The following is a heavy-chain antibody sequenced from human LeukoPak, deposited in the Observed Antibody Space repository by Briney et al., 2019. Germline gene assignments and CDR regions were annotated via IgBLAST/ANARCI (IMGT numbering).Heavy chain of an antibody. CDR2: ISNNGRNK. CDR3: ARNDYGQYDFDY. J-gene: IGHJ4*02. D-gene: IGHD4-17*01. V-gene: IGHV3-30*19. CDR1: GFTFSRYG. Sequence: GGSLRLSCVGSGFTFSRYGMHWVRQAPGKGLEWVAIISNNGRNKYYADSVRGRFTISRDNSDNTLYLQMDNLRADDTAIYYCARNDYGQYDFDYWGQGTLVTISS.